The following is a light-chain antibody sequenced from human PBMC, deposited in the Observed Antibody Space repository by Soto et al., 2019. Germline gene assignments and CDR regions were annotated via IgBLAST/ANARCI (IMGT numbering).Light chain of an antibody. V-gene: IGKV1-17*01. J-gene: IGKJ1*01. CDR2: ATS. CDR3: QQYNPYTWT. Sequence: IRMTQSASSRSASVGDTITISCRASQGIRNDLGWYQQKPGKAPNLLIYATSSLQGGVPSRFSGSGSGTEFTLTISSLQPDDFATYYCQQYNPYTWTFGHGTKVDIK. CDR1: QGIRND.